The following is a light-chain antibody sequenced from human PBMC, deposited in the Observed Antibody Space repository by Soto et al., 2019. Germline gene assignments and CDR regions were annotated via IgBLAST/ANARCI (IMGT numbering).Light chain of an antibody. Sequence: EIKMSQSPSTLSASEGDRVTIPFRASQTISSWLAWYQQKPGKAPKLLIYKASSLESGVPSRFSGSGSGTEFTLTISSLQPDDFATYYCQQYNSYSRTFGQGTKV. J-gene: IGKJ1*01. CDR3: QQYNSYSRT. V-gene: IGKV1-5*03. CDR1: QTISSW. CDR2: KAS.